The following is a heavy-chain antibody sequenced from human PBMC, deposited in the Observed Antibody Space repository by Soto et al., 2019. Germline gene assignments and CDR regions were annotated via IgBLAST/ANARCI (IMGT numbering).Heavy chain of an antibody. CDR3: ARGSYYDSSGTVV. Sequence: GDPAEVSCDASGCSVTRYDVQWLRQATGQGLEWMGWMNPNSGNTGYAQKFQGRVTITRNTSISTAYMELSSLRSEDTAVYYCARGSYYDSSGTVVWGQGTLVTVSS. CDR1: GCSVTRYD. D-gene: IGHD3-22*01. CDR2: MNPNSGNT. V-gene: IGHV1-8*01. J-gene: IGHJ4*02.